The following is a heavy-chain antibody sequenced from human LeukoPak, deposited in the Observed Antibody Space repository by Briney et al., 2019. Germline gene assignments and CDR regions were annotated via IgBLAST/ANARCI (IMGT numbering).Heavy chain of an antibody. Sequence: PSETLSLTCTVSGGSISISSYYWSWIRQPPGKELEWVGYIYYSGSTNYNPSLKSRVTISVDTSTNQFSLRLSSVTAADTAIYYCARRKAATGIFDSWGQGILVTVSS. CDR2: IYYSGST. J-gene: IGHJ4*02. CDR1: GGSISISSYY. D-gene: IGHD6-13*01. V-gene: IGHV4-61*05. CDR3: ARRKAATGIFDS.